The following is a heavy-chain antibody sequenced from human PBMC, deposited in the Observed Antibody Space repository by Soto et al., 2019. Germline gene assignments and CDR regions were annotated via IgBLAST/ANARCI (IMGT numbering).Heavy chain of an antibody. CDR2: MNLNSGNT. CDR3: ARSIRSRIAALLKGFWFDP. V-gene: IGHV1-8*01. D-gene: IGHD6-6*01. Sequence: ASVKDSCKASGYTFTSYYINWLRQATGQVLEWMGWMNLNSGNTGYAQKFQGRVTMTRNTSISTAYMELSSLRSEDAAVYYCARSIRSRIAALLKGFWFDPWGQGTLVTVSS. CDR1: GYTFTSYY. J-gene: IGHJ5*02.